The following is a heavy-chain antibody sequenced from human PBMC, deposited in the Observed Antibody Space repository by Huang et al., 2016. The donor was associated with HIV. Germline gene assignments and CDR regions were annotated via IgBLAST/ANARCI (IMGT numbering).Heavy chain of an antibody. Sequence: HLVESGGGSVRPGESLKLSCVATGFDFSTHIVTWVRQASGGGLEWISHVGDNDKKVSYAKSGRGRFTISRDNAMQSIYLQMRNLRPSDTAKYYCVRDTKYRSGFYNYYYMDVWGNGTAVTVSS. D-gene: IGHD6-25*01. J-gene: IGHJ6*03. CDR1: GFDFSTHI. V-gene: IGHV3-48*01. CDR3: VRDTKYRSGFYNYYYMDV. CDR2: VGDNDKKV.